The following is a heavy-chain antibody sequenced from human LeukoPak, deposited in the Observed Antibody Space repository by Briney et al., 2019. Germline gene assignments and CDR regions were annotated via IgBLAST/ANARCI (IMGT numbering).Heavy chain of an antibody. CDR2: IYYSGST. D-gene: IGHD3-16*02. V-gene: IGHV4-59*11. CDR3: ARDTGNYVWGSYRLYYFDY. J-gene: IGHJ4*02. CDR1: GGSISSHY. Sequence: SETLSLTCTVSGGSISSHYWSWIRQPPGKGLEWIGYIYYSGSTNYNPSLKSRVTMSVDTSKNQFSLKLSSVTAADTAVYYCARDTGNYVWGSYRLYYFDYWGQGTLVTVSS.